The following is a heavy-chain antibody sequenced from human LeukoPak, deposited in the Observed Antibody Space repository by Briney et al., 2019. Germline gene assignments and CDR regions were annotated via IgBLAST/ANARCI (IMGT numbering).Heavy chain of an antibody. J-gene: IGHJ5*02. CDR1: GFTFSSAW. CDR2: IKSRTDGGIT. D-gene: IGHD6-19*01. CDR3: STSVAGSGSP. Sequence: GGSLRLSCAASGFTFSSAWMIWVRQAPGKGLEWVGRIKSRTDGGITDYAASVKGRLTISRDDSKNTLYLQMNSLQTEDTAVYYCSTSVAGSGSPWGQGTLVTVSS. V-gene: IGHV3-15*01.